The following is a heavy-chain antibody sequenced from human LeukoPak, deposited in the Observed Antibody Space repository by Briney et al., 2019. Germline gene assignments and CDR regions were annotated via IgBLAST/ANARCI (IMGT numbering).Heavy chain of an antibody. CDR3: ARVVSGGWYPFDY. CDR1: GVSFSGYY. CDR2: INHSGST. Sequence: SETLSLTCAVYGVSFSGYYWSWIRQPPGKGLEWIGEINHSGSTNYNPSLKRRVTISVDTSKNQFSLKLSSVTAADTAVYYCARVVSGGWYPFDYWGQGTLVTVSS. D-gene: IGHD6-19*01. V-gene: IGHV4-34*01. J-gene: IGHJ4*02.